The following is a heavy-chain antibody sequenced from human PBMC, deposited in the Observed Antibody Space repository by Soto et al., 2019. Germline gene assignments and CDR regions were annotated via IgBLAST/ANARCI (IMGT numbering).Heavy chain of an antibody. CDR3: AIQQKVRGFDP. D-gene: IGHD6-13*01. CDR1: GYSFTSYD. CDR2: MNPNSGNT. Sequence: QVQLVQSGAEVKKPGASVKVSCKASGYSFTSYDINWVRQATGQGLEWMGWMNPNSGNTGYAQKFQGRVTMTRNTSITTAYMELSSLRSEDTAVNYCAIQQKVRGFDPWGQGTLVTVSS. V-gene: IGHV1-8*01. J-gene: IGHJ5*02.